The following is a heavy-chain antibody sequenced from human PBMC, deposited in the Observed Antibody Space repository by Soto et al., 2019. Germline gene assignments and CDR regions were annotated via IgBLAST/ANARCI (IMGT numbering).Heavy chain of an antibody. Sequence: ASVKVSCKASGYTFTSYDINWVRQATGQWLEWMGWMNPNSGNTGYAQKFQGRVTMTRNTSISTAYMELSSLRSEDTAVYYCAREISGSYRFDYWGQGTLVTVSS. CDR2: MNPNSGNT. J-gene: IGHJ4*02. CDR3: AREISGSYRFDY. CDR1: GYTFTSYD. V-gene: IGHV1-8*01. D-gene: IGHD1-26*01.